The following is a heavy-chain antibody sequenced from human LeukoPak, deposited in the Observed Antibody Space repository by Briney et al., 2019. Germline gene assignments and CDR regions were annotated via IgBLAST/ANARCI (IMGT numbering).Heavy chain of an antibody. CDR1: GFTFSNAW. J-gene: IGHJ1*01. CDR2: IKSKTDGGTT. CDR3: TTGGYGDYEYFQH. V-gene: IGHV3-15*01. D-gene: IGHD4-17*01. Sequence: GGSLRLSCAASGFTFSNAWMSWVRQAPGKGLEWVGRIKSKTDGGTTDYAAPVKGRFTISRDDSKNTLYLQMNSLKTEDTAVYYCTTGGYGDYEYFQHWGQGTLVTVSS.